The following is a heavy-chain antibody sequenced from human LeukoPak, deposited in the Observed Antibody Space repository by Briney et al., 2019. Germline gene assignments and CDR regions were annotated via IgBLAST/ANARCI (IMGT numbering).Heavy chain of an antibody. J-gene: IGHJ5*02. CDR3: ARSGGPLNWFDP. V-gene: IGHV4-34*01. CDR2: INHSGST. Sequence: SETLSLTCGVDGGSFSGYYWNWIRQPPGKGLEWIGEINHSGSTNYNPSLKSRVTISVDTSKNQFSLKLSSVTAADTAVYYCARSGGPLNWFDPWGQGTLVTVSS. CDR1: GGSFSGYY.